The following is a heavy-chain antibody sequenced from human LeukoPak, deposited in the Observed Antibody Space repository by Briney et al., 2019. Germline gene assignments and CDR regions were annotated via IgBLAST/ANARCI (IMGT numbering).Heavy chain of an antibody. V-gene: IGHV3-64*01. Sequence: GGSLRLSCAASGFTFSSYAMHWVRQAPGKGLEYVSAISSNGGSTYYANSVKGRFTISRDNSKNTLYLQMNSLRAEDTAVYYCARDCGGDYAYWGQGTLVTVSS. J-gene: IGHJ4*02. CDR3: ARDCGGDYAY. D-gene: IGHD2-21*02. CDR2: ISSNGGST. CDR1: GFTFSSYA.